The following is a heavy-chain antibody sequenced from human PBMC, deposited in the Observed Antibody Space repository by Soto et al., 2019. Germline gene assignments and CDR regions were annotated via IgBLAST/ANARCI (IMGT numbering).Heavy chain of an antibody. CDR3: AKDLARSRYLRELDS. V-gene: IGHV3-9*01. D-gene: IGHD3-16*02. Sequence: GGSLRLSCAASGFTFGDYAMHWVRQVPGTGLEWVSGISWNSDIIGYADSVKGRFTISRDNAKNSLYLQMNSLRTEDTALYYCAKDLARSRYLRELDSWRQGTLVTVSS. J-gene: IGHJ4*02. CDR2: ISWNSDII. CDR1: GFTFGDYA.